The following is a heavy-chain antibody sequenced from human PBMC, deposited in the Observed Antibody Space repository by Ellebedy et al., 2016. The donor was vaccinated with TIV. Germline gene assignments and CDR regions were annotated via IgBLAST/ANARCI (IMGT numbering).Heavy chain of an antibody. J-gene: IGHJ4*02. CDR2: ISNTGSRT. Sequence: GESLKISCAASGFTFSSYAMSWVRQAPGKGLEWVSTISNTGSRTYYADSVEGRFIISRDNSKNTLYLQMNSLRAEDTAVYYRATHRELLRNWGQGTLVTVSS. V-gene: IGHV3-23*01. CDR3: ATHRELLRN. CDR1: GFTFSSYA. D-gene: IGHD1-26*01.